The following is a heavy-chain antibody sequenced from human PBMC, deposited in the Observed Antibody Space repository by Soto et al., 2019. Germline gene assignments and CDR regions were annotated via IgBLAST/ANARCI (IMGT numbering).Heavy chain of an antibody. CDR1: GFTFSSYG. CDR2: ISYDGSNK. V-gene: IGHV3-30*03. J-gene: IGHJ4*02. CDR3: ARSYYDSSYVQETYFDY. D-gene: IGHD3-22*01. Sequence: QVQLVESGGGVVQPGRSLRLSCAASGFTFSSYGMHWVRQAPGKGLEWVAVISYDGSNKYYADSVKGRFTISRDNSKNTLYLQMNSLRAEDTAVYYCARSYYDSSYVQETYFDYWGQGTLVTVSS.